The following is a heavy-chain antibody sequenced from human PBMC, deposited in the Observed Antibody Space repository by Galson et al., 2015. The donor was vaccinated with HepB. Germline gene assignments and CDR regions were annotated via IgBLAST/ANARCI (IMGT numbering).Heavy chain of an antibody. CDR1: GITFSSYG. CDR3: VKDPRRRYYYDSSGYRGYFQH. CDR2: MSSNGGST. D-gene: IGHD3-22*01. V-gene: IGHV3-64D*06. J-gene: IGHJ1*01. Sequence: SLRLSCAASGITFSSYGMHWVRQAPEKGLEYVSAMSSNGGSTYYADSVKGRFTISRDNSKNTLYLQISSLRPEDTAVYYCVKDPRRRYYYDSSGYRGYFQHWGQGTLVTVSS.